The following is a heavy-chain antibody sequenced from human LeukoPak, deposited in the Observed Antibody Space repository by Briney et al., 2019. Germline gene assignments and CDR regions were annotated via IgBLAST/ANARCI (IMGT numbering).Heavy chain of an antibody. CDR1: GGSISSSSYY. CDR2: IYYSGST. V-gene: IGHV4-39*01. D-gene: IGHD3-22*01. Sequence: SETLSLTCTVSGGSISSSSYYWGWIRQPPGKGLEWIGSIYYSGSTYYNPSLKSRVTISVDTSKNQFSLKLSSVTAADTAMYYCARLPRPMIADDAFDIWGQGTMVTVSS. J-gene: IGHJ3*02. CDR3: ARLPRPMIADDAFDI.